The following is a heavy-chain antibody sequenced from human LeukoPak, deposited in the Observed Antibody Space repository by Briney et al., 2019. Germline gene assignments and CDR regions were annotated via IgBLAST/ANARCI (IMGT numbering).Heavy chain of an antibody. V-gene: IGHV4-30-2*01. J-gene: IGHJ4*02. D-gene: IGHD3-3*01. CDR2: ICHSGST. Sequence: SETLSLTCAVSGGSISSGGYSWSWIRQPPGKGLEWIGYICHSGSTYYNPSLKSRVTISVDRSKNQFSLKLSSVTAADTAVYYCARGPEKDYDFWSGYYYYFDYWGQGTLVTVSS. CDR1: GGSISSGGYS. CDR3: ARGPEKDYDFWSGYYYYFDY.